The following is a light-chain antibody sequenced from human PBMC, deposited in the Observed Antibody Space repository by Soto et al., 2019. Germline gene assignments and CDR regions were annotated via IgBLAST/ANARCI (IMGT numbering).Light chain of an antibody. CDR3: STYTSSSTLV. Sequence: QSVLTQPASVSASPGQSITISCAGTSSDVGGWPHVSWYQQHPGKAPKLVIYEVSNRPSGVSSRFSGSKSGSTASLTISGLQAEDEADYYCSTYTSSSTLVFGGGTKRTVL. CDR1: SSDVGGWPH. CDR2: EVS. J-gene: IGLJ2*01. V-gene: IGLV2-14*01.